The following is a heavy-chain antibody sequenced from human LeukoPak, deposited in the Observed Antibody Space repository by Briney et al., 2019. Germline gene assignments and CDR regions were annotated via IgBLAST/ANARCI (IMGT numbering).Heavy chain of an antibody. V-gene: IGHV3-21*01. J-gene: IGHJ3*02. CDR2: ISSSSSYI. D-gene: IGHD3-10*01. CDR1: GFTFSSYN. Sequence: GGSLRLSCAASGFTFSSYNINWVRQAPGKGLEWVSSISSSSSYIYYADSVRGRFTISRDNAKTSLSLQMNSLRVGDTAVYYCARGRGWGTFDIWGQGTMVTVSS. CDR3: ARGRGWGTFDI.